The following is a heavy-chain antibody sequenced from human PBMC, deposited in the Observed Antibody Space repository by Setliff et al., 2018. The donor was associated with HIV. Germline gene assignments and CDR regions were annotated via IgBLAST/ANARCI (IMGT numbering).Heavy chain of an antibody. CDR2: MNPSSGVT. J-gene: IGHJ6*04. CDR1: GHTFSSSD. Sequence: ASVKVSCKPSGHTFSSSDIHWVRWASGQGLEWMGWMNPSSGVTGYALKFHDRVTMTMDTSLGTPYLELRTLTSEDTAVYYCASGKGVGGVVITDGLDVWGKGTTVTVSS. V-gene: IGHV1-8*02. D-gene: IGHD3-10*01. CDR3: ASGKGVGGVVITDGLDV.